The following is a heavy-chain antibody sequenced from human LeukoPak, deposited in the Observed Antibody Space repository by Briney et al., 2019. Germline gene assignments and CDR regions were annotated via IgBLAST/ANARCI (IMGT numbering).Heavy chain of an antibody. J-gene: IGHJ4*02. CDR2: TYYGSKWYN. V-gene: IGHV6-1*01. D-gene: IGHD3-9*01. Sequence: SQTLSLTCAISGDSVSSNSAAWNWIRQSPSRGLEWLGRTYYGSKWYNDYAVSVKSRITINPDTSKNQFSLQLNSVTPEDTAVYYCARDPEGGWLVTPHLNYWGQGTLVTVSS. CDR1: GDSVSSNSAA. CDR3: ARDPEGGWLVTPHLNY.